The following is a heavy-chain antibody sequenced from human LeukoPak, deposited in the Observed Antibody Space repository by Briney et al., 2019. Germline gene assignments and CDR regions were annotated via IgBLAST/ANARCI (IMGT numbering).Heavy chain of an antibody. CDR3: AREAPSGDIVVVVAATRHYGMDV. CDR2: ISYDGSNK. Sequence: PGGSLRLSCSASGFTFSIYAMHWVRQAPGKGLEWVAVISYDGSNKYYADSVKGRFTISRDNSKNTLYLQMNSLRAEDTAVYYCAREAPSGDIVVVVAATRHYGMDVWGQGTTVTVSS. D-gene: IGHD2-15*01. J-gene: IGHJ6*02. V-gene: IGHV3-30-3*01. CDR1: GFTFSIYA.